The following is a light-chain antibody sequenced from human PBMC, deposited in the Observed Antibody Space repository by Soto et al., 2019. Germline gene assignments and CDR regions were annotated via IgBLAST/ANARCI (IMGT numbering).Light chain of an antibody. Sequence: EIVLTQSPGTLSLSPGERATLSCRASQSVSSSHLTWYQQKPGQAPRLLIYGASTRATGIPDRFSGSGSGTDFTLTISRLEPEEFAVYYCQQYGSSMWTFGQGTKVEIK. CDR3: QQYGSSMWT. CDR1: QSVSSSH. CDR2: GAS. J-gene: IGKJ1*01. V-gene: IGKV3-20*01.